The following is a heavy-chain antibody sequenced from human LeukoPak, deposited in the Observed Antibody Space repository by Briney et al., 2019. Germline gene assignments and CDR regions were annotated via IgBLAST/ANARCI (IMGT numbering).Heavy chain of an antibody. CDR3: AKEGYYGSGSFPDY. Sequence: PGRSLRLSCAASGFTFSSCGMHWVRQAPAKGLEWLGVVSSDGNNKYYPDSVKGRFTISRDNSKNTLYLQMNSLRAEDTAVYYCAKEGYYGSGSFPDYWGRGTLVTVSS. D-gene: IGHD3-10*01. J-gene: IGHJ4*02. CDR1: GFTFSSCG. V-gene: IGHV3-30*18. CDR2: VSSDGNNK.